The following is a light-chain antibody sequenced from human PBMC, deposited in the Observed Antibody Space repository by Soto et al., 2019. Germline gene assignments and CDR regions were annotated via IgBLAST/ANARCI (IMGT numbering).Light chain of an antibody. Sequence: EIVLTQSPATLSLSPGQRDTLSFRASQSGGSYLAWFQQRPGQAPRLVIHDASTRATGIPARFSGSGSGTDIGLTISGLEPEDFAVYYCQQRDSWQFTFGPGTTVDIK. V-gene: IGKV3-11*01. CDR3: QQRDSWQFT. J-gene: IGKJ3*01. CDR2: DAS. CDR1: QSGGSY.